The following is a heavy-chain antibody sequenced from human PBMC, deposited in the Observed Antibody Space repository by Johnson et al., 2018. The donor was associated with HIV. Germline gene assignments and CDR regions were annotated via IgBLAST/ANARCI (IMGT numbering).Heavy chain of an antibody. J-gene: IGHJ3*02. CDR1: GFTFSTYG. Sequence: QVQLVESGGGVVQPGRSLRLSCAASGFTFSTYGMHWVRQAPGKGLEWVAVISYHGGTKYSADSVKGRLSISRDNSENTVSLQMNSLRAEDTAVYFCAKESGGSGSYYIGDMGDAFDIWGQGTLVTVSS. V-gene: IGHV3-30*18. D-gene: IGHD3-10*01. CDR3: AKESGGSGSYYIGDMGDAFDI. CDR2: ISYHGGTK.